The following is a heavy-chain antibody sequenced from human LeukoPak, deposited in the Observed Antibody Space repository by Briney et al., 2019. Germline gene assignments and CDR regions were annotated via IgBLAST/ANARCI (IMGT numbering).Heavy chain of an antibody. J-gene: IGHJ4*02. D-gene: IGHD3-22*01. CDR3: AREIAPYDSSGYADY. V-gene: IGHV1-46*01. CDR2: INPSGGST. Sequence: GASVKVSCKASGYTFTSYDINWVRQAPGQGLEWMGIINPSGGSTSYAQKFQGRVTMTRDMSTSTVYMELSSLRSEDTAVYYCAREIAPYDSSGYADYWGQGTLVTVSS. CDR1: GYTFTSYD.